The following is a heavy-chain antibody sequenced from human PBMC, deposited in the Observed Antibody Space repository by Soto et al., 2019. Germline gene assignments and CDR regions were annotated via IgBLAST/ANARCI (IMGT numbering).Heavy chain of an antibody. D-gene: IGHD6-13*01. J-gene: IGHJ4*02. CDR2: INHSGST. CDR3: ARGRLRALVSPSYFDY. V-gene: IGHV4-34*01. CDR1: GGSFSGYY. Sequence: SETLSLTCAVYGGSFSGYYWSWIRQPPGKGLEWIGEINHSGSTNYNPSLKSRVTISVDTSKNQFSLKLSSVTAADTAVYYCARGRLRALVSPSYFDYWGQGTLVTVSS.